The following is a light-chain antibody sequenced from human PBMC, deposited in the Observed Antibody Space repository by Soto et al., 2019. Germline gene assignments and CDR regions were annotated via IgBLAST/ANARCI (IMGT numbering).Light chain of an antibody. V-gene: IGKV3-11*01. CDR2: DAS. Sequence: EIVLTQSPATLSLSPGERATLSCRASQSVSSYLAWYRQKPGQAPRLLIYDASNRATGIPARFSGSGSGTAFTLTISSLEPEEFAVYYCQQRSNSLWTLGQGTKVDI. J-gene: IGKJ1*01. CDR1: QSVSSY. CDR3: QQRSNSLWT.